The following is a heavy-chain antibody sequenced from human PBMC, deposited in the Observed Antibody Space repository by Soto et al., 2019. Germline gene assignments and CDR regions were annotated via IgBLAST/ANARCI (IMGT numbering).Heavy chain of an antibody. CDR2: IYYSGST. V-gene: IGHV4-59*01. CDR1: GGSISDFY. Sequence: SETLSLTCTFSGGSISDFYWSCIRQPPGKGLEWIGYIYYSGSTNYNPSLKSRVTISVDTSKNQFSLNLRSMSPADTAVYYCARVGGLAARTFDYWGPGTLVTVS. D-gene: IGHD6-6*01. CDR3: ARVGGLAARTFDY. J-gene: IGHJ4*02.